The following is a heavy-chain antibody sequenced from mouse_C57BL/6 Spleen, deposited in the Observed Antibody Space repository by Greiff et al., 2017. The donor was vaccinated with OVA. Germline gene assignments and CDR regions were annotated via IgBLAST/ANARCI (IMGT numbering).Heavy chain of an antibody. CDR2: IRSKSNNYAT. J-gene: IGHJ2*01. V-gene: IGHV10-1*01. D-gene: IGHD2-10*01. Sequence: EVKLEESGGGLVQPKGSLKLSCAASGFSFNTYAMNWVRQAPGTGLEWVARIRSKSNNYATYYADSVKDRFTISRYDSESMLYLQMNNLKTEDTAMYYGVREDPTHYFDYWGQGTTLTVSS. CDR3: VREDPTHYFDY. CDR1: GFSFNTYA.